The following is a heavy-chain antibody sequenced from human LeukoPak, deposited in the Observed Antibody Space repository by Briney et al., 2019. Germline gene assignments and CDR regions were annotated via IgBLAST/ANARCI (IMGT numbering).Heavy chain of an antibody. Sequence: SETLSLTCAVSGGSLNGYYWSWIRQPPGKGLEWMGEINHRERSNYNPSLKSRGSISVDTAKTQLSLKVNSVTAADTAVYYCASGLRSVIYSGHWFDSWGQGTLVTVSS. CDR3: ASGLRSVIYSGHWFDS. D-gene: IGHD2-21*01. CDR1: GGSLNGYY. J-gene: IGHJ5*01. V-gene: IGHV4-34*01. CDR2: INHRERS.